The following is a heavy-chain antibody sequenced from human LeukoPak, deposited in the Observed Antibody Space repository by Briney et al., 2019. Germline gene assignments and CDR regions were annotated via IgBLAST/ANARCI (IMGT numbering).Heavy chain of an antibody. CDR3: AREYSGSYGAFDI. D-gene: IGHD1-26*01. Sequence: ASVTVSFKASVYTFTIYGISWVRQAPGQGLEWMGWISAYNGNTNYAQKLQGRVTMTTDTSTSTAYMELRSLRSDDTAVYYCAREYSGSYGAFDIWGQGTMVTVSS. J-gene: IGHJ3*02. V-gene: IGHV1-18*01. CDR2: ISAYNGNT. CDR1: VYTFTIYG.